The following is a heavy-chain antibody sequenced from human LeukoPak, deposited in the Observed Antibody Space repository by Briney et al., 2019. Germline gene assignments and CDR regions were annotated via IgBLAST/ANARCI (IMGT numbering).Heavy chain of an antibody. CDR2: IYSAGST. CDR3: AGRWGITTTGVFFQH. V-gene: IGHV3-66*01. CDR1: GFSVSSTY. D-gene: IGHD6-13*01. J-gene: IGHJ1*01. Sequence: PGGSLRLSCAASGFSVSSTYTSWVRQAPGKGLEWVSIIYSAGSTYSADSVKGRFTISRDNSKNTVYLQMNSLSAEDTAVYYRAGRWGITTTGVFFQHWGQGTLVTVSS.